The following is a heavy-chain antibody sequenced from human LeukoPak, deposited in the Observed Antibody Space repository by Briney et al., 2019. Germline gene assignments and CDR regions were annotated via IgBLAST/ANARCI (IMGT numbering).Heavy chain of an antibody. D-gene: IGHD3-10*01. J-gene: IGHJ4*02. CDR2: INHSGST. CDR3: ARASTMGPNDY. CDR1: GGSISSSNW. Sequence: ASETLSLTCAVSGGSISSSNWWSWVRQPPGKGLEWIGEINHSGSTNYNPSLKSRVTISVDTSKNQFSLKLSSVTAADTAVYYCARASTMGPNDYWGQGTLVTVSS. V-gene: IGHV4-4*02.